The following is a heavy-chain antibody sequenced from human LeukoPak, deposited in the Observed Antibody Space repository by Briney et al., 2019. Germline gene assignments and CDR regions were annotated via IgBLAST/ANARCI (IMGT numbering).Heavy chain of an antibody. V-gene: IGHV3-23*01. CDR2: ISGGGGGT. J-gene: IGHJ6*02. CDR3: AKEVIIRAGGMDV. Sequence: PGGSLRLSCAASGFTFSSYDMNWGRQAPGEGLEWVSGISGGGGGTYYADSVKGRFTISRDNSRNTLYLQMNSLRAEDTAVYYCAKEVIIRAGGMDVWGQGTTVTVSS. CDR1: GFTFSSYD. D-gene: IGHD3-22*01.